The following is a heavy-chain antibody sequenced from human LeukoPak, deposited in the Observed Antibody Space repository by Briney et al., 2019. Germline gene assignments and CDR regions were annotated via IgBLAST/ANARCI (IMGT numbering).Heavy chain of an antibody. D-gene: IGHD1-1*01. V-gene: IGHV4-30-2*01. CDR2: IYHSGST. J-gene: IGHJ4*02. CDR3: ARGKLEITGGFFDY. CDR1: GGSISSGGYY. Sequence: PSETLSLTCTVSGGSISSGGYYWSWIRQPPGKGLEWIGYIYHSGSTYYNPSLKSRVTISVDRSKNQFSLKLSSVTTADTAVYYCARGKLEITGGFFDYWGQGTLVTVSS.